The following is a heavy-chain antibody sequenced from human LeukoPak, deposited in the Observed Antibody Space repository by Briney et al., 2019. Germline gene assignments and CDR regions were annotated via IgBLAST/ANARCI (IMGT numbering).Heavy chain of an antibody. J-gene: IGHJ4*02. CDR3: AKVRRASRHFDY. CDR1: GFTVSSNS. V-gene: IGHV3-23*01. D-gene: IGHD4-17*01. Sequence: GGSLRLSCTVSGFTVSSNSMSWVRQAPGKGLEWVSAIGGSGGSTYYADSVKGRFTISRDNSKNTLYLQMNSLRAEDTAVYYCAKVRRASRHFDYWGQGTLVTVSS. CDR2: IGGSGGST.